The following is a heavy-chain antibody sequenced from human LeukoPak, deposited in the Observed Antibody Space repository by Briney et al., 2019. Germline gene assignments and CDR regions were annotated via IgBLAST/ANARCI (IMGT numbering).Heavy chain of an antibody. J-gene: IGHJ4*02. D-gene: IGHD3-10*01. Sequence: SETLSLTCTVSGGSISSGGYYWSWIRQHPGKGLEWIGYIYYSGSTYYNPSLKSRVTISVDTSKNQFSLKLGSVTAADTAVYYCARARGVRGVIEYYSDYWGQGTLVTVSS. CDR2: IYYSGST. CDR3: ARARGVRGVIEYYSDY. CDR1: GGSISSGGYY. V-gene: IGHV4-31*03.